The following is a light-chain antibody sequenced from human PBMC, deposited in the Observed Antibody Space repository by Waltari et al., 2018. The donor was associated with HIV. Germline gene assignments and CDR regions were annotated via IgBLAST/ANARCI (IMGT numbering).Light chain of an antibody. J-gene: IGLJ3*02. CDR3: SSLTVSGTLV. CDR2: GVS. Sequence: QSALPQPASVSGSPGQSITLSCTGTLSDVGLYYLFSWYRQQPGKAPQLLMYGVSNRPSGISFRFFGFKSARQTAALTISGLQAEDEGDYYCSSLTVSGTLVFGGGTKLTVL. V-gene: IGLV2-14*01. CDR1: LSDVGLYYL.